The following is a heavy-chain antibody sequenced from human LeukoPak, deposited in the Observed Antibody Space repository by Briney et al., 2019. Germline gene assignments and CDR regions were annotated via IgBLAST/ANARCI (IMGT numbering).Heavy chain of an antibody. Sequence: GGSLRLSCAASGVTLSTYAMSWARQAPGRGLEWVSGISSSGSGDNTYYADSVKGRFTISRDSSKNTLFLHMNTLRAEDTAIYYCAEDRTVGASYWYFDLWGRGTLVTVSS. D-gene: IGHD1-26*01. CDR3: AEDRTVGASYWYFDL. CDR2: ISSSGSGDNT. V-gene: IGHV3-23*01. CDR1: GVTLSTYA. J-gene: IGHJ2*01.